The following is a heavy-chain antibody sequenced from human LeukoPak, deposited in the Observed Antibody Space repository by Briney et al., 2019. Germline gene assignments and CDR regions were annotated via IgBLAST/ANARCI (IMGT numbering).Heavy chain of an antibody. CDR3: ASSKVAVAERKPALWFDP. CDR1: GGSIRSYY. CDR2: IYYGGST. Sequence: PSETPSLTCTVSGGSIRSYYWNWIRQPPGKGLEWIGYIYYGGSTNYNPSLKSRVTISVDTSKNQFSLKLSSVTAADTAVYFCASSKVAVAERKPALWFDPWGQGTLVTVSS. J-gene: IGHJ5*02. D-gene: IGHD6-19*01. V-gene: IGHV4-59*01.